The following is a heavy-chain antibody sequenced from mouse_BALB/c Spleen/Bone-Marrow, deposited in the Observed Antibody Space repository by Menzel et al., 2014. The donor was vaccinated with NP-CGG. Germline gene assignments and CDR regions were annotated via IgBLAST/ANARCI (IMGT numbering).Heavy chain of an antibody. D-gene: IGHD2-1*01. V-gene: IGHV1-7*01. J-gene: IGHJ4*01. CDR3: ARGNPLYAMDY. Sequence: VQRGESGAELAKPGASVKMSCKASGYTFTSYCMHWVKQRPGQGLERIGYINPSTGYTDYNQKFNDKATLTADKSSSTAYMQLSSLTSKDSAVYYCARGNPLYAMDYWGQGTSVTVSS. CDR2: INPSTGYT. CDR1: GYTFTSYC.